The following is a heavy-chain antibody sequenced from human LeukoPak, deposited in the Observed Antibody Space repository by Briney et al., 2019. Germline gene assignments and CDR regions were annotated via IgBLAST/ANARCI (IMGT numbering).Heavy chain of an antibody. Sequence: SETPSLTCAVYGGSFSGYYWSWIRQPPGKGLEWIGEINHSGSTNYNPSLKSRVTISVDTSKNQFSLKLSSVTAADTAVYYCARSLNRWLQPYYFDYWGQGTLVTVSS. V-gene: IGHV4-34*01. J-gene: IGHJ4*02. CDR1: GGSFSGYY. D-gene: IGHD5-24*01. CDR2: INHSGST. CDR3: ARSLNRWLQPYYFDY.